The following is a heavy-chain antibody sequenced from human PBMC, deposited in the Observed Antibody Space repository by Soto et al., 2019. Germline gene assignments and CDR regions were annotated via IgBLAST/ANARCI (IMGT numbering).Heavy chain of an antibody. CDR2: IYYSGST. Sequence: PSETLSLTCTVSGGSISSYYWSWIRQPPGKGLEWIGYIYYSGSTNYNPSLKSRVTISVDTSKNQFSLKLSSVTAADTAVYYCATMGTPATGLYFFDYSGQGSLVTVSS. D-gene: IGHD2-15*01. CDR3: ATMGTPATGLYFFDY. J-gene: IGHJ4*02. CDR1: GGSISSYY. V-gene: IGHV4-59*08.